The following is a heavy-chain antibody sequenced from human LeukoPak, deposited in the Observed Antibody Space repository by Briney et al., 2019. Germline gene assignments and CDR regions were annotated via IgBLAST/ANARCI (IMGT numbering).Heavy chain of an antibody. Sequence: GGSLRLSGAASGFTFSSYAMTWVRQAPGKGLDWVSAISGSGGSTYYADSVKGRFTISRDNSKNTLYLQMNSLRAEDTAVYYCAKDLLARPDYWGQGTLVTVSS. V-gene: IGHV3-23*01. CDR1: GFTFSSYA. J-gene: IGHJ4*02. CDR2: ISGSGGST. D-gene: IGHD2/OR15-2a*01. CDR3: AKDLLARPDY.